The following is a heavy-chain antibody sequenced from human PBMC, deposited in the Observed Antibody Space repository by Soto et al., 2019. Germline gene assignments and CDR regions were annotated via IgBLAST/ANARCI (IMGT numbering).Heavy chain of an antibody. J-gene: IGHJ5*02. D-gene: IGHD1-26*01. V-gene: IGHV4-30-4*01. CDR1: GGSISSGDYY. CDR2: IYYSGST. Sequence: PSETLSLTCTVSGGSISSGDYYWSWIRQPPGKGLEWIGYIYYSGSTYYNPSLKSRVTISVDTSKNQFSLKLSSVTAADTAVYYCARGGSLGGSYLSDQVHEEYNWFDPWGQGSPVIVSS. CDR3: ARGGSLGGSYLSDQVHEEYNWFDP.